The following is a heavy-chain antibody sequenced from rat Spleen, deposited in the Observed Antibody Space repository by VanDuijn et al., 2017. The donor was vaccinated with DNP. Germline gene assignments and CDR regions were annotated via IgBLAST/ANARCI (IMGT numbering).Heavy chain of an antibody. CDR2: ISTSDSRT. D-gene: IGHD1-11*01. CDR1: GFTFSDYD. J-gene: IGHJ2*01. CDR3: TTDFERGY. Sequence: EVQLVESGGGLVQPGRSLKLSCAASGFTFSDYDMAWVRQAPKKGLEWVATISTSDSRTYYPDSVRGRFTISRDNAKSSLYLQMDSLRSEDTATFYCTTDFERGYWGQGVMVTVSS. V-gene: IGHV5-20*01.